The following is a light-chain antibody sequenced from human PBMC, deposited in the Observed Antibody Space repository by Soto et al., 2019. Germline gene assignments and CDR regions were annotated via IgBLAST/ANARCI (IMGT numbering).Light chain of an antibody. Sequence: EIVMTQSPATLSVSPGERASLSCRASQRISTNLAWYEQKPGQAPRLLIYGASTRTTGIPARFSVSGSGKEFTLANSSPQSEDFAVYYCQQYDKWPLTVGPGTKVDIE. CDR2: GAS. J-gene: IGKJ3*01. CDR1: QRISTN. V-gene: IGKV3-15*01. CDR3: QQYDKWPLT.